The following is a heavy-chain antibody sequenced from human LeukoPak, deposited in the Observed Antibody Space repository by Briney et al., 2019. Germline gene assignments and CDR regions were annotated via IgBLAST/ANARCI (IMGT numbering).Heavy chain of an antibody. V-gene: IGHV1-46*01. D-gene: IGHD3-22*01. CDR1: GYTFPSYF. CDR2: INPTGGST. CDR3: ATRSDSSGYFAFDI. Sequence: ASVKVSCKASGYTFPSYFMHWVRQAPGQGLEWMGIINPTGGSTTYAQKFQGRVTMTEDTSTDTAYMELSSLRSEDTAVYYCATRSDSSGYFAFDIWGQGTMVTVSS. J-gene: IGHJ3*02.